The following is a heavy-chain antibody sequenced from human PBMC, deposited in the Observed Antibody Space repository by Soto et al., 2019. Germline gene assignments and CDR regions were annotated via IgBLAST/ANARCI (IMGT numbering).Heavy chain of an antibody. CDR3: ARHVPAAGYYYGMDV. CDR2: IIPIFGTA. Sequence: ASVKVSCKASGGTFSSYAISWVRQAPGQGLEWMGGIIPIFGTANYAQKFQGRVTITADESTSTVYMELSSLRSEDTAVYYCARHVPAAGYYYGMDVWGQGTTVTSP. CDR1: GGTFSSYA. D-gene: IGHD2-2*01. J-gene: IGHJ6*02. V-gene: IGHV1-69*13.